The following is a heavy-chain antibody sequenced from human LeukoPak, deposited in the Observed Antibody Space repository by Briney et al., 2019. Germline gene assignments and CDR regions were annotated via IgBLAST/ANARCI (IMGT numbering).Heavy chain of an antibody. CDR1: GFAFSSYA. V-gene: IGHV3-23*01. CDR2: ISGSGGST. Sequence: PGGSLRLSCAASGFAFSSYAMSWVRQAPGKGLEWVSAISGSGGSTYYADSVKGRFTISRDNSKNTLYLQMNRLSAEDTAVYYCATGLGETGHYAFYYGMDVWGQGTTVIVSS. CDR3: ATGLGETGHYAFYYGMDV. J-gene: IGHJ6*02. D-gene: IGHD3-10*01.